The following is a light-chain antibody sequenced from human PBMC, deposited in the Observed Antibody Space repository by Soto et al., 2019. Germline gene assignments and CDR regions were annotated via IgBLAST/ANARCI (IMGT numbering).Light chain of an antibody. Sequence: EIVLTQSPGTLSLSPGGRATLSCRASRSVSSSFLAWYQQKPGQAPRLLIYGASSRATGIPDRFSGSGSGTDFTLTISRLEPEDFALYYCQQYGNSPPLTFGGGTKVDIK. CDR3: QQYGNSPPLT. CDR1: RSVSSSF. CDR2: GAS. V-gene: IGKV3-20*01. J-gene: IGKJ4*01.